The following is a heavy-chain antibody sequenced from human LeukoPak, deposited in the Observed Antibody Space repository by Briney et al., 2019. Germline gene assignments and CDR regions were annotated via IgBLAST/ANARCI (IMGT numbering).Heavy chain of an antibody. J-gene: IGHJ4*02. CDR3: ARDGGIVVVPAATYFDY. Sequence: GGSLRLSCAASGFAFSSYSMNWVRQAPGKGLEWVSYISSSSSTIYYADSVKCRFTISRDNAKNSLYLQMNSLRAEDTAVYYCARDGGIVVVPAATYFDYWGQGTLVTVSS. CDR1: GFAFSSYS. CDR2: ISSSSSTI. V-gene: IGHV3-48*01. D-gene: IGHD2-2*01.